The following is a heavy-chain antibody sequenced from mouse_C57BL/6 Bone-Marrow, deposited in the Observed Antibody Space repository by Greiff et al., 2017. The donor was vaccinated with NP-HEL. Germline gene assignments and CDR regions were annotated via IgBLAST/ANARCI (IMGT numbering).Heavy chain of an antibody. D-gene: IGHD1-1*01. J-gene: IGHJ1*03. CDR2: ISSGGSYT. CDR3: ARQYYYGSSSYWYFDV. CDR1: GFTFSSYG. Sequence: VQLKESGGDLVKPGGSLKLSCAASGFTFSSYGMSWVRQTPDKRLEWVATISSGGSYTYYPDSVKGRFTISRDNAKNTLYLQMSSLKSEDTAMYYCARQYYYGSSSYWYFDVWGTGTTVTVSS. V-gene: IGHV5-6*01.